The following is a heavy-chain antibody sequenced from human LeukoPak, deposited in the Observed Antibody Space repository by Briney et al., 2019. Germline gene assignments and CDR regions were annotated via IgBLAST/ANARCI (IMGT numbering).Heavy chain of an antibody. V-gene: IGHV3-7*01. CDR2: IKQDGSEK. J-gene: IGHJ4*02. Sequence: GGSLRLSCAASGFTFTSYWMTWVRQAPGKGLEWVAHIKQDGSEKYYVDSVKARFTISRDNAKNSLYLQMNSLRAEDTAVYYCARDRGAAAKYYLDYWGQGTLVTVSS. D-gene: IGHD6-13*01. CDR1: GFTFTSYW. CDR3: ARDRGAAAKYYLDY.